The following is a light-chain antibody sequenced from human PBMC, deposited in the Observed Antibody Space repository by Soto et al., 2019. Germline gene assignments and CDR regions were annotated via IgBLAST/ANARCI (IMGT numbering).Light chain of an antibody. Sequence: DIQMTQSPSSVSASVGDRVTITCRASQSIRYWLAWYQQKPGKAPKMLIKGASSLQTGAPSRFSGSGSGTDFTLTIISLQPEDIATYYCQQAYSFPLTLGGGTKVEI. CDR3: QQAYSFPLT. V-gene: IGKV1-12*01. J-gene: IGKJ4*01. CDR1: QSIRYW. CDR2: GAS.